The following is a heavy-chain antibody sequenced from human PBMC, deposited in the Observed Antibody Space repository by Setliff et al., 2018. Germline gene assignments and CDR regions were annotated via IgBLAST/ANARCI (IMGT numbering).Heavy chain of an antibody. V-gene: IGHV3-30-3*01. CDR2: SRYAENYQ. Sequence: FLRLSCAASGFTISYYAIHWVRQAPGKGLEWVAVSRYAENYQYYADSVKGRSTISRDNSQNTMYLQMNSLRAEDTAVYYCIRDTSGRDAFDIWGQGTMVTVSS. CDR3: IRDTSGRDAFDI. CDR1: GFTISYYA. J-gene: IGHJ3*02. D-gene: IGHD6-19*01.